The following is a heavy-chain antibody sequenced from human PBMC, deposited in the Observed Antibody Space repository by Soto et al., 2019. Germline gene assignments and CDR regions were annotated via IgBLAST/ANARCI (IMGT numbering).Heavy chain of an antibody. Sequence: GESLKISCKGSGYSFTKYWIGWVRQMPGKGLEWMAIIYPDESDTRYSPSFQGQVTISADKSISTAYLQWSSLKASDTAMYYCASTSIAAAGKDYNWFDPWGQGTLVTVSS. V-gene: IGHV5-51*01. CDR3: ASTSIAAAGKDYNWFDP. J-gene: IGHJ5*02. CDR1: GYSFTKYW. D-gene: IGHD6-13*01. CDR2: IYPDESDT.